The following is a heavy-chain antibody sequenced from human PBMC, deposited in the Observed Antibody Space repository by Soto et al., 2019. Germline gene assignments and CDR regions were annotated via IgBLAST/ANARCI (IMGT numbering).Heavy chain of an antibody. CDR3: ARDSSGYYPAEYFQH. CDR1: GFTFSSYG. J-gene: IGHJ1*01. D-gene: IGHD3-22*01. V-gene: IGHV3-33*01. CDR2: IWYDGSNK. Sequence: GGSLRLSCAASGFTFSSYGMHWVRQAPGKGLEWVAVIWYDGSNKYYADSVKGRFTISRDNSKNTLYLQMNSLRAEDTAVYYCARDSSGYYPAEYFQHWGQGTLVTVSS.